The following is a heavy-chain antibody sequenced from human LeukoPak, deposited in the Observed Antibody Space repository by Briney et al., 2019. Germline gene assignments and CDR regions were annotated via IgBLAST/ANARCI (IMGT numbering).Heavy chain of an antibody. D-gene: IGHD6-19*01. Sequence: PGGALRLSCAASGFTFSNAWMSWVRQAPGKGLEWVGRIKSKTDGGTTDYAAPVKGRFTISRDDSKNTLYLQMNSLKTEDTAVYYCTPALYSGWYRHDYWGQGTLVTVS. J-gene: IGHJ4*02. V-gene: IGHV3-15*01. CDR2: IKSKTDGGTT. CDR3: TPALYSGWYRHDY. CDR1: GFTFSNAW.